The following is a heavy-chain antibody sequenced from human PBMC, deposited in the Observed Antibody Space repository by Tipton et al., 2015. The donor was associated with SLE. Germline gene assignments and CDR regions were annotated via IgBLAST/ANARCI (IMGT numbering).Heavy chain of an antibody. Sequence: LRLSCTVSGGSISSSSYYWGWIRQPPGKGLEWIGSIYHSGTAYYNPSLKSRVTISVDTSKNQISLKLSSVTAADTAVYYCARDLLAAAGRKAFDIWGQGTMVTVSS. V-gene: IGHV4-39*07. CDR1: GGSISSSSYY. J-gene: IGHJ3*02. CDR2: IYHSGTA. D-gene: IGHD6-13*01. CDR3: ARDLLAAAGRKAFDI.